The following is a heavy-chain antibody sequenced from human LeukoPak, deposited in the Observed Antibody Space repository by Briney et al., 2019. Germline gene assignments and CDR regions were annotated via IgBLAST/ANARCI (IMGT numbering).Heavy chain of an antibody. J-gene: IGHJ3*02. D-gene: IGHD6-13*01. Sequence: ASVKVSCKASGYTFTSYAMNWVRQAPGQGLEWMGWINTNTGNPTYAQGSTGRLVFSLDTSVSTAYLQISSLKAEVATVYYCVTGSSSNWYGPLDAFDIWGQGAMVTVSS. V-gene: IGHV7-4-1*02. CDR1: GYTFTSYA. CDR2: INTNTGNP. CDR3: VTGSSSNWYGPLDAFDI.